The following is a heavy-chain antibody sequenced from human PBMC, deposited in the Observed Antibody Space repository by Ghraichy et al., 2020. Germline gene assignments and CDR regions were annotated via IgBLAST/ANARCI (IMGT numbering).Heavy chain of an antibody. CDR1: GFTFSSYA. CDR3: AKGGSSWYGEYYFDY. V-gene: IGHV3-23*01. J-gene: IGHJ4*02. CDR2: ISGSGGST. Sequence: GGSLRLSCAASGFTFSSYAMSWVRQAPGKGLEWVSAISGSGGSTYYADSVKGRFTISRANSKNTLYLQMNSLRAEDTAVYYCAKGGSSWYGEYYFDYWGQGTLVTVSS. D-gene: IGHD6-13*01.